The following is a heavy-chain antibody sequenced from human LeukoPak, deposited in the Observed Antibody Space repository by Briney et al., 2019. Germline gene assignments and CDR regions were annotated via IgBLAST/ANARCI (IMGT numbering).Heavy chain of an antibody. CDR1: GFTFSSYS. Sequence: GGSLRLSCAASGFTFSSYSMNWVRQAPGKGLEWVSSTSSSSSYIYYADSVKGRFTISRDNAKNSLYLQMNSLRAEDTAVHYCARDRVYYDSSGYHGSWGQGTLVTVSS. J-gene: IGHJ5*02. CDR2: TSSSSSYI. CDR3: ARDRVYYDSSGYHGS. V-gene: IGHV3-21*01. D-gene: IGHD3-22*01.